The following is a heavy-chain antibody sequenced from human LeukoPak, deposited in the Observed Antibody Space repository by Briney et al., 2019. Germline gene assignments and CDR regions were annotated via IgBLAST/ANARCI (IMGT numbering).Heavy chain of an antibody. V-gene: IGHV3-21*01. CDR2: ISSSSSYI. CDR3: ARPDTAMVRGYYFDY. CDR1: GFTFSSYS. D-gene: IGHD5-18*01. Sequence: GGSLRLSCAASGFTFSSYSMNWVRQAPGKGLEWVSSISSSSSYIYYADSVKGRFTISRDNAKNSLYLQMNSLRAEDTAVYYCARPDTAMVRGYYFDYWGQGTLVTVSS. J-gene: IGHJ4*02.